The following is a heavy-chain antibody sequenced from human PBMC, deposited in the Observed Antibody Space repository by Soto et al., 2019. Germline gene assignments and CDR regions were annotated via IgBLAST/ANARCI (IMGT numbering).Heavy chain of an antibody. CDR2: IYYTGNT. D-gene: IGHD2-15*01. CDR3: ASEVSSTDGMDV. J-gene: IGHJ6*02. CDR1: GDSSVSSSSYY. V-gene: IGHV4-39*01. Sequence: SETLSPTCTVSGDSSVSSSSYYWGWIRQPPGKGLEWIGSIYYTGNTFYSPSFRSRLTISVDTSKSQFSLKLRSVTAADTATYYCASEVSSTDGMDVWGQGTTVTVSS.